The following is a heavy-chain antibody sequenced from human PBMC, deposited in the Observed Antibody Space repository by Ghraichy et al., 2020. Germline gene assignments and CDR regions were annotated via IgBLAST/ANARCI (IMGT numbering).Heavy chain of an antibody. CDR1: GDSVTTNY. CDR3: ARLFRLDSDSGRIPLHHYFDL. Sequence: SCTVSGDSVTTNYWSWIRQSPKKGLEYIAYMTYTGHTDYNPSLNSRATISLDASKNQVSLRLNSVTAADTAVYFCARLFRLDSDSGRIPLHHYFDLWGRGTLVTVTS. D-gene: IGHD6-19*01. V-gene: IGHV4-59*02. J-gene: IGHJ2*01. CDR2: MTYTGHT.